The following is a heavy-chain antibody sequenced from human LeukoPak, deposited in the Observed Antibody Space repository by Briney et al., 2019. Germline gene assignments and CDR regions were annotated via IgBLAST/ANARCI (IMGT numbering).Heavy chain of an antibody. CDR1: GFTFSSYS. J-gene: IGHJ3*02. CDR3: ARDRRVVPRIAAAGTADAFDI. CDR2: ISSSSSYI. V-gene: IGHV3-21*01. Sequence: GGSLRLSCAASGFTFSSYSMNWVRQAPGKGLEWVSSISSSSSYIYYADSVKGRFTISRDNAKNSLYLQMNSLRAEDTAVYYCARDRRVVPRIAAAGTADAFDIWGQGTMVTVSS. D-gene: IGHD6-13*01.